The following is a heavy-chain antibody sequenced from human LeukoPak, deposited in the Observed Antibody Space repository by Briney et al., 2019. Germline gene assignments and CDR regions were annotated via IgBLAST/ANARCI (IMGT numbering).Heavy chain of an antibody. J-gene: IGHJ6*02. D-gene: IGHD2-2*01. CDR1: GYTFTIYY. Sequence: ASVTVSFKASGYTFTIYYMHWVRQAPGQGLEWMGIINPSGGSTSYAQKFQGRVTMTRDTSTSTVYMELSSLRSEDTAVYYCARARQYQLLSPQQHYGMDVWGQGTTVTVSS. CDR3: ARARQYQLLSPQQHYGMDV. CDR2: INPSGGST. V-gene: IGHV1-46*01.